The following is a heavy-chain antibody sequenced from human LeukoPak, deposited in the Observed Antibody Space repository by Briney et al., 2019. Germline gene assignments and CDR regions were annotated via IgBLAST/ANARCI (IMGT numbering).Heavy chain of an antibody. Sequence: SETLSLTCTVSGGSISSYYWSWIRQPPGEGLEWIGYIYYSGSTNYNPSLKSRVTISVDTSKNQFSLKLSSVTAADTAVYYCARGRATGYSSGWYFPSFDYWGQGTLVTVSS. J-gene: IGHJ4*02. CDR2: IYYSGST. CDR1: GGSISSYY. D-gene: IGHD6-19*01. CDR3: ARGRATGYSSGWYFPSFDY. V-gene: IGHV4-59*01.